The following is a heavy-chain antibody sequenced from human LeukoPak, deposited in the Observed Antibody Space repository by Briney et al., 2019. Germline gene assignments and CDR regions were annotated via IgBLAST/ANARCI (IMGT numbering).Heavy chain of an antibody. D-gene: IGHD5-12*01. CDR1: GFTFSSYA. CDR3: AKRRSATTFDAFDI. J-gene: IGHJ3*02. Sequence: PGGSLRLSCAASGFTFSSYAMHWVRQAPGKGLEWVAVISYDGSNKYYADSVKGRFTISRDNSKNTLYLQMNSLRAEDTAVYYCAKRRSATTFDAFDIWGQGTMVTVSS. CDR2: ISYDGSNK. V-gene: IGHV3-30-3*02.